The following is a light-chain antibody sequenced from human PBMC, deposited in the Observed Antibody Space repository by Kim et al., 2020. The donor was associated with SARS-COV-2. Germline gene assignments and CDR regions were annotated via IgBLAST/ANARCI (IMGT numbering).Light chain of an antibody. CDR2: DAS. Sequence: SSPGERATRSCRASQSVSSYLAWYQQNPGQAPRLLIYDASNRATGIPARFSGSGSGTDFTLTISSLEPEDFAVYYCQQRSNWPLTFGGGTKVDIK. V-gene: IGKV3-11*01. CDR3: QQRSNWPLT. J-gene: IGKJ4*01. CDR1: QSVSSY.